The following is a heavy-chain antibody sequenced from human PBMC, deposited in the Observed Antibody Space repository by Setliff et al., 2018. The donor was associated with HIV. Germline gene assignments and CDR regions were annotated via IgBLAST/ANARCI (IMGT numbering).Heavy chain of an antibody. V-gene: IGHV3-30*18. CDR2: ISYDGTSK. CDR1: GFTFSTHG. J-gene: IGHJ4*02. D-gene: IGHD2-21*01. Sequence: GGSLRLSCAASGFTFSTHGMQWVRQAPGKGLEWVAIISYDGTSKHYADSVKRRFTISRDNSNNTLYLHMNNLRGDDTAVYYCAKGCGGAGFCYYADYWGQGTVVTVSS. CDR3: AKGCGGAGFCYYADY.